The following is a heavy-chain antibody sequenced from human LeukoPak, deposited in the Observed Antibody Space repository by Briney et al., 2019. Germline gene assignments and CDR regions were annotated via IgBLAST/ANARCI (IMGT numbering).Heavy chain of an antibody. CDR1: GGTFSSYA. Sequence: SVKVSCKASGGTFSSYAISWVRQAPGQGLEWMGGIIPIFGTANYAQKFQSRVTITADESTSTAYMELSSLRAEDTAVYYCARRSSYYDSSGLGNYYYYMDVWGKGTTVTISS. J-gene: IGHJ6*03. D-gene: IGHD3-22*01. V-gene: IGHV1-69*13. CDR3: ARRSSYYDSSGLGNYYYYMDV. CDR2: IIPIFGTA.